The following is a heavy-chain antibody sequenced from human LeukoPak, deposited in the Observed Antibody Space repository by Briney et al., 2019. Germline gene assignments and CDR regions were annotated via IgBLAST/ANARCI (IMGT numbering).Heavy chain of an antibody. D-gene: IGHD4-17*01. CDR3: ARDFDGPRASDY. CDR2: INSINAV. Sequence: GRSLRLSCAASGFMFDTYIMTWVRQAPGKGLEWISYINSINAVYYTDSVQGRFNISRDNAKNSLYLQMNSLRVEDSAVYYCARDFDGPRASDYWGQGISVTVSS. V-gene: IGHV3-48*01. J-gene: IGHJ4*02. CDR1: GFMFDTYI.